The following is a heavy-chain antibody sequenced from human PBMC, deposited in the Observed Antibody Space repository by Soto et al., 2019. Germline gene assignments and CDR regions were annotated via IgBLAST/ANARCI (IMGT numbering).Heavy chain of an antibody. D-gene: IGHD4-4*01. CDR3: ARDLSTVTTWPSEGWFDP. Sequence: SETLSLTCAVSGGSISSGGYSWSWIRQPPGKGLEWIGYIYHSGSTYYNPSLKSRVTISVDRSKNQFSLKLSSVTAADTAVYYCARDLSTVTTWPSEGWFDPWGQGTLVTVSS. V-gene: IGHV4-30-2*01. CDR1: GGSISSGGYS. J-gene: IGHJ5*02. CDR2: IYHSGST.